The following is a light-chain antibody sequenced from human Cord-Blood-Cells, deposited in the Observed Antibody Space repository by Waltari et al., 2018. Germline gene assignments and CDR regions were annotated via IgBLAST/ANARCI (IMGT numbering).Light chain of an antibody. V-gene: IGKV1-5*03. J-gene: IGKJ2*03. CDR2: KAS. CDR3: QQYNSYSYS. CDR1: QSISSW. Sequence: DIQMTQSPSTLSASVGDRVTITCRASQSISSWLAWYQQKPGKAPKLLNYKASSLDSEVPSRFSGRGSGTEFTLTISCLQPDDFATYYCQQYNSYSYSFGQATKLEIK.